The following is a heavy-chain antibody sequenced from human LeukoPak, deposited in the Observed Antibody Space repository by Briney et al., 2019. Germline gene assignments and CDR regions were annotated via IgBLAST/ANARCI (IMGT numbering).Heavy chain of an antibody. CDR1: GGSISSYY. Sequence: PSETLSLTCTVSGGSISSYYWSWIRQPPGKGLEWIGNIYYSGSTNYNPSLRSRATISIDTSKNQFSLKLSSVTAADTAVYYCARESTPRRLDTAMVRSDYWGQGTLVTVSS. CDR3: ARESTPRRLDTAMVRSDY. J-gene: IGHJ4*02. V-gene: IGHV4-59*12. D-gene: IGHD5-18*01. CDR2: IYYSGST.